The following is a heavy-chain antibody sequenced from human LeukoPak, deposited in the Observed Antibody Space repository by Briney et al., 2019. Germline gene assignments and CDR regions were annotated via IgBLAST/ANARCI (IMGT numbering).Heavy chain of an antibody. CDR2: IYYSGST. V-gene: IGHV4-59*11. Sequence: SETLSLTCTLSTRSISSHYWSWIRQPPGKGREWIGYIYYSGSTNYNPSLKARVTISVDTSKNQFSLKLSYVTAADTAVYYCARVGKYRSSWWEYYYYYMDVWGKGTTVTVSS. CDR1: TRSISSHY. CDR3: ARVGKYRSSWWEYYYYYMDV. D-gene: IGHD6-13*01. J-gene: IGHJ6*03.